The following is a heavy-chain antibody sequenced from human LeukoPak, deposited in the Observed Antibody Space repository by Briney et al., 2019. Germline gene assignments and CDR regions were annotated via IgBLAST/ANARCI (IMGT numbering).Heavy chain of an antibody. Sequence: GESLKILLKASGYRFTSYWIGWVRQMPGKGLEWMGSIDPSDSYTNCSPSFQGHVTISTDKSISTAYLQWSSLRASETAMDYCARTRYYYDVCGFYVDYWGQGALWTLSS. CDR3: ARTRYYYDVCGFYVDY. V-gene: IGHV5-10-1*01. CDR1: GYRFTSYW. CDR2: IDPSDSYT. D-gene: IGHD3-22*01. J-gene: IGHJ4*02.